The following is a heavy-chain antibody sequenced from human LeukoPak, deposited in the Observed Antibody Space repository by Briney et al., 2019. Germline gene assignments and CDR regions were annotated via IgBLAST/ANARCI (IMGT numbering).Heavy chain of an antibody. CDR2: ISSSGSTI. Sequence: GGSLRLSCAASGFTFSDYYMSWIRQAPGKGLEWVSYISSSGSTIYYADSVKGRFTISRDNAKNSLYLQMNSLRADDTAVYYCAKLVAVAGNPTDYWGQGTLVTVSS. D-gene: IGHD6-19*01. CDR1: GFTFSDYY. J-gene: IGHJ4*02. V-gene: IGHV3-11*01. CDR3: AKLVAVAGNPTDY.